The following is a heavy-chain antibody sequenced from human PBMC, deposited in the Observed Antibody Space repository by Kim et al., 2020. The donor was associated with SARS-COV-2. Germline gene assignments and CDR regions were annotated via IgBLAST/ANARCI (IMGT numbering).Heavy chain of an antibody. D-gene: IGHD3-9*01. V-gene: IGHV3-30*01. J-gene: IGHJ4*02. Sequence: SVKSRFTNSRDNSNNTRYLQMNSLRAEDTAVYYCARVGYFDWLSTVYFDYWGQGTLVTVSS. CDR3: ARVGYFDWLSTVYFDY.